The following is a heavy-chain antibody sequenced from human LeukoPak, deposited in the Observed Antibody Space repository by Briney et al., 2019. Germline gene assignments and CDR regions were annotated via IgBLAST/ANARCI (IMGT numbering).Heavy chain of an antibody. CDR1: GYSISSGYY. Sequence: SETLSLTCTVSGYSISSGYYWGWIRQPPGKGLEWLGSIYHSGSTYYNPSLKSRVTISVDTSKNQFPLKLSSVTAADTAVYYCARGGMGTIERPYDYWGQGTLVTVSS. V-gene: IGHV4-38-2*02. CDR3: ARGGMGTIERPYDY. D-gene: IGHD5-24*01. J-gene: IGHJ4*02. CDR2: IYHSGST.